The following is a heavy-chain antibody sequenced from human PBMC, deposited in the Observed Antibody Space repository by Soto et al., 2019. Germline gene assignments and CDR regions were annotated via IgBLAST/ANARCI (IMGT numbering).Heavy chain of an antibody. CDR3: AKGQGLLLLYAIDS. CDR2: IGGSGGIT. Sequence: EVQLLESGGGLVQPGGSLRLSCAASGFTFRTYALSWFRQAPGKGLEWASGIGGSGGITYYADSVKGRFTISRDNSKNTLYLQMNSLRAEDKAVYYCAKGQGLLLLYAIDSWGQGTLVTVSS. V-gene: IGHV3-23*01. CDR1: GFTFRTYA. D-gene: IGHD2-8*01. J-gene: IGHJ4*02.